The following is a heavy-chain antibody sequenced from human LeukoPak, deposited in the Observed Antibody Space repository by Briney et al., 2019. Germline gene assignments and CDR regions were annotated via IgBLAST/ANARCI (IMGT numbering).Heavy chain of an antibody. V-gene: IGHV4-61*08. CDR3: ARSTWLLDK. Sequence: SETLSLTCTVSGGSISSGGYYWSWIRQPPGKGLEWIGYIYYSGSTNYNPSLKSRITISVDTSKNQFSLKLSSVTAADTAVYYCARSTWLLDKWGQGTLVTVSS. CDR1: GGSISSGGYY. J-gene: IGHJ4*02. CDR2: IYYSGST. D-gene: IGHD3-22*01.